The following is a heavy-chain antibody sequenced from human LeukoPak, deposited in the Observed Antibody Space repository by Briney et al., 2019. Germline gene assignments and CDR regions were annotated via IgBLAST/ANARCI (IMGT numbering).Heavy chain of an antibody. V-gene: IGHV3-33*01. J-gene: IGHJ4*02. CDR1: GFTFSSYG. CDR2: IWYDGSNK. Sequence: SGGSLRLSCAASGFTFSSYGMHWVRQAPGKGLEWVAVIWYDGSNKYYADSVKGRFTISRDNSKNTLYLQMNSLRAEDTAVYYCARDGAARDVDYWGQGTLVTVSS. CDR3: ARDGAARDVDY. D-gene: IGHD6-6*01.